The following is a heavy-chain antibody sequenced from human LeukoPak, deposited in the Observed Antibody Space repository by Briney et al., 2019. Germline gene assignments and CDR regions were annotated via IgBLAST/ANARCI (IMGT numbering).Heavy chain of an antibody. V-gene: IGHV1-69*01. CDR1: GGTFSSYA. D-gene: IGHD6-13*01. J-gene: IGHJ5*02. CDR2: IIPIFGTA. CDR3: ARDSPYSSSWLNWFDP. Sequence: SVKASCKASGGTFSSYAISWVRQAPGQGLEWMGGIIPIFGTANYAQKFQGRVTITADESTSTAYMELSSLRSEDTAVYYCARDSPYSSSWLNWFDPWGQGTLVTVSS.